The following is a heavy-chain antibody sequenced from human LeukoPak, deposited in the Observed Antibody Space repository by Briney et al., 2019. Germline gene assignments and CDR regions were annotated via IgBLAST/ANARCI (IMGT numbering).Heavy chain of an antibody. CDR1: GGSISSSSYY. D-gene: IGHD3-22*01. J-gene: IGHJ4*02. CDR3: ARWTYDSSGYYYSAQYYFDY. CDR2: IYYSGST. V-gene: IGHV4-39*07. Sequence: SETLSLTCTVSGGSISSSSYYWGWIRQPPGKGLEWIGSIYYSGSTCYNPSLKSRVTISVDTSKNQFSLKLSSVTAADTAVYYCARWTYDSSGYYYSAQYYFDYWGQGTLVTVSS.